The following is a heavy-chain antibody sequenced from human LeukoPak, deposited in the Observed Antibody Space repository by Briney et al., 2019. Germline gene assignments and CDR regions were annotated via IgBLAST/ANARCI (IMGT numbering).Heavy chain of an antibody. Sequence: GGSLRLSCAASGFTFGNDGMSWLRQLPGKGMEWVSAISGNGDTTYYADSVKGRFTISRDNSQNTLFLQMRSLRAEDTAVYYCAKHHPSSRGHDHWGQGTLVTVSS. CDR2: ISGNGDTT. V-gene: IGHV3-23*01. D-gene: IGHD1-14*01. CDR3: AKHHPSSRGHDH. CDR1: GFTFGNDG. J-gene: IGHJ4*02.